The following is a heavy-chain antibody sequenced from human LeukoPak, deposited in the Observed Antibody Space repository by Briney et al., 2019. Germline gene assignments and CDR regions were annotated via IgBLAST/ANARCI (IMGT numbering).Heavy chain of an antibody. CDR3: AKRASGSGTSLYYFDY. D-gene: IGHD3-10*01. CDR1: GFTFSSYA. V-gene: IGHV3-23*01. J-gene: IGHJ4*02. CDR2: ISNSGGST. Sequence: GGSLRRSCAASGFTFSSYAMSWVRQAPGKGLEWVSVISNSGGSTFYADSVKGRFTISRDNSKNTLYLQMNSLRAEDTAVYYCAKRASGSGTSLYYFDYWGQGTLVTVSS.